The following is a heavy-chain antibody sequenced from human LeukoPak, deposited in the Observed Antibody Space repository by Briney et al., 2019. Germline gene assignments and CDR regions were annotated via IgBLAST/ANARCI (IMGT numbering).Heavy chain of an antibody. D-gene: IGHD2-21*02. J-gene: IGHJ4*02. CDR3: ARLPMAVTPHVDY. V-gene: IGHV4-59*01. CDR1: GGSITSYY. CDR2: MHYSGTT. Sequence: ASQTLSLTCTVSGGSITSYYRRWIRQSPGKAREWIGFMHYSGTTNYNPSLKSLVTISLGMAKNQFSLKLSSVTAADTAVYYCARLPMAVTPHVDYWGQGTLVTVSS.